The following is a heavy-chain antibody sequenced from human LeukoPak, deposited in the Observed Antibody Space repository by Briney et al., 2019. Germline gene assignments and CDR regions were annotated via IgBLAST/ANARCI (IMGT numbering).Heavy chain of an antibody. D-gene: IGHD3-9*01. CDR1: GYTFTSYD. CDR3: ARGRRLTGYYDFDY. CDR2: MNPNSGNT. J-gene: IGHJ4*02. V-gene: IGHV1-8*01. Sequence: ASVKVSCKASGYTFTSYDVNWVRQATGQGLEWMGWMNPNSGNTGYAQKFQGRVTMTRDTSISTAYMELSSLRSEDTAVYYCARGRRLTGYYDFDYWGQGTLVTVSS.